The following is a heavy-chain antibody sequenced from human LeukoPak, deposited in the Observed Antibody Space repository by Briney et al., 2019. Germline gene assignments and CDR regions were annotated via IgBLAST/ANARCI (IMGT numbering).Heavy chain of an antibody. J-gene: IGHJ4*02. Sequence: ASVKVSCKASGGTFSYYAISWMRQAPGQGLEWMGGIIPIFGTPNYAQKFQGRVTITADKSSSTAYMELSSLRSEDTAVYYCARAVQVTTGGLFDYWGQGTLVTVSS. V-gene: IGHV1-69*06. CDR2: IIPIFGTP. CDR1: GGTFSYYA. D-gene: IGHD4-17*01. CDR3: ARAVQVTTGGLFDY.